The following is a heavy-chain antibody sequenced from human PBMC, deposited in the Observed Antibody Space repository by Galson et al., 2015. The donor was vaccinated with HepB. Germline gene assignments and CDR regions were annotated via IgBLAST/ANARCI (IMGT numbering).Heavy chain of an antibody. D-gene: IGHD3-10*01. CDR1: GFTFSSYA. CDR2: ISGSGGST. CDR3: AGDQNSGSYFLDY. J-gene: IGHJ4*02. Sequence: LRLSCAASGFTFSSYAMSWVRQAPGKGLEWVSAISGSGGSTYYADSVKGRFTISRDNSKNTLYLQMNSLRAEDTAVYYCAGDQNSGSYFLDYWGQGTLVTVSS. V-gene: IGHV3-23*01.